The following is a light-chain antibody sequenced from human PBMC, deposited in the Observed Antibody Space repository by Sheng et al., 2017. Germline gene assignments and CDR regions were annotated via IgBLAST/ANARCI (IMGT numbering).Light chain of an antibody. CDR3: QHYNTYPLT. V-gene: IGKV1-5*03. CDR1: QSMSSW. CDR2: KAS. J-gene: IGKJ4*01. Sequence: DIQMTQSPSTLSASVGDRVTITCRASQSMSSWLAWYQQKPGKAPKLLISKASSLETGVPSRFSGSGSGTEFTLTISSLQPDDFATYYCQHYNTYPLTFGGGTKVEIK.